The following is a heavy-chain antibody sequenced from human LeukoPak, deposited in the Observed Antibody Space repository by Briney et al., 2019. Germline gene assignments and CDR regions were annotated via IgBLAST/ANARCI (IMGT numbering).Heavy chain of an antibody. D-gene: IGHD5-18*01. CDR1: GYTFTGYY. V-gene: IGHV1-2*02. Sequence: ASVKVSCKASGYTFTGYYMHWVRQAPGQGLEWMGWINPNSGGTNYAQKFQGRVTMTRDTSISTAYMELSRLRSDGTAVYYCARPDRGYSYGSDAFDIWGQGTMVTVSS. J-gene: IGHJ3*02. CDR2: INPNSGGT. CDR3: ARPDRGYSYGSDAFDI.